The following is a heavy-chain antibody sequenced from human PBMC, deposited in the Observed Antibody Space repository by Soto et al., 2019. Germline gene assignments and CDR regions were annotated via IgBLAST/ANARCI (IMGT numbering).Heavy chain of an antibody. CDR1: GFTFSSYG. Sequence: GGSLRLSCAASGFTFSSYGMHWVRQAPGKGLEWVAVISYDGSNKYYADSVKGRFTISRDNSKNTLYLQMNSLRAEDTAVYYCAKDGGCGGDCYEYFQHWGQGTLVTVSS. J-gene: IGHJ1*01. CDR3: AKDGGCGGDCYEYFQH. D-gene: IGHD2-21*02. CDR2: ISYDGSNK. V-gene: IGHV3-30*18.